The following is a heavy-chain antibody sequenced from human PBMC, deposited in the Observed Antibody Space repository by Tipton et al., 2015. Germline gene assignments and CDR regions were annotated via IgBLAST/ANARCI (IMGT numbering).Heavy chain of an antibody. J-gene: IGHJ4*02. Sequence: TLSLTCTVSGGSLSSGGYYWSWIRQHPGKGLEWIGYIYYSGSTYSNPSLQGRVTISVDTSKNQFSLKLNSVTAADTAVYYCARGQYYDSSGSLGYWGRGTLVTVSS. CDR3: ARGQYYDSSGSLGY. CDR1: GGSLSSGGYY. D-gene: IGHD3-22*01. CDR2: IYYSGST. V-gene: IGHV4-31*03.